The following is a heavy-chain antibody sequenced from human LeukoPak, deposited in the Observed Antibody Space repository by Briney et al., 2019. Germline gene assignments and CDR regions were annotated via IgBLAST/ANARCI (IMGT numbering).Heavy chain of an antibody. CDR3: ARGAHGSGFAI. Sequence: GESLKISCPTCGCTFATNWIGWVGQMPRKGLDCLGVIYPGDSDTRYSPSFQGQVTISADKSISTAYLLWSSLKASGTAIYYCARGAHGSGFAIWRQGTLVTVSS. V-gene: IGHV5-51*01. J-gene: IGHJ3*02. D-gene: IGHD1-26*01. CDR2: IYPGDSDT. CDR1: GCTFATNW.